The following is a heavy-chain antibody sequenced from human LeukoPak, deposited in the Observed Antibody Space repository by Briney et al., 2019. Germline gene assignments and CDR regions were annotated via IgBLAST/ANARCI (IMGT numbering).Heavy chain of an antibody. CDR2: INHSGST. D-gene: IGHD1-26*01. V-gene: IGHV4-34*01. CDR3: ARGSSGGYLLDY. J-gene: IGHJ4*02. Sequence: SETLSLTCAVYGGSFSGYYWSWIRQPPGKGLEWIGEINHSGSTNYNPSLKSRVTISVDTSKNQFSLKLSSVTAADTAVYYCARGSSGGYLLDYWGQGTLVTVSS. CDR1: GGSFSGYY.